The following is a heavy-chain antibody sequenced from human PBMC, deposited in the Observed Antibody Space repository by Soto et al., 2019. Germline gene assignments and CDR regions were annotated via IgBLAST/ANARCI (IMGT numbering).Heavy chain of an antibody. CDR2: IIPIFGTA. Sequence: QVQLVQSGAEVKKPGSSVKVTCKASGGTFSSYAISWVRQAPGQGLEWMGGIIPIFGTANYAQKFQGRVTITADESTSTAYMELSSLRSEDTAVYNCAVVVVAAMDFDPWGQGTLVTVSS. V-gene: IGHV1-69*12. D-gene: IGHD2-15*01. CDR3: AVVVVAAMDFDP. J-gene: IGHJ5*02. CDR1: GGTFSSYA.